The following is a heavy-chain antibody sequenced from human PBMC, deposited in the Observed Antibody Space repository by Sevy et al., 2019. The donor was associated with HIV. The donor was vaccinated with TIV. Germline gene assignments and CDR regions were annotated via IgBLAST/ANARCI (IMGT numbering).Heavy chain of an antibody. Sequence: ASVKVSCNASGGTFNSYIVSWVRQAPGQGLEWMGEITPILGTTQYAQKFKGRVTISADESTNTIYMELSSLKSEDTAVYYCARWSISIDYWGQGTLVTVSS. CDR1: GGTFNSYI. J-gene: IGHJ4*02. V-gene: IGHV1-69*13. CDR2: ITPILGTT. D-gene: IGHD3-3*02. CDR3: ARWSISIDY.